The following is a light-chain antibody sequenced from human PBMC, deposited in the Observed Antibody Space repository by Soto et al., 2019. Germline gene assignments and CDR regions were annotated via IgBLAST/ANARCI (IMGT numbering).Light chain of an antibody. CDR1: SSNIGSNY. V-gene: IGLV1-47*01. Sequence: QSVLTQPPSASGTPGQRVTISCSGSSSNIGSNYVYWYQQLPGTAPKLLIYRNNQRPSGVPDRFSGSKSGNTASLTISGLQAEDEADYYCTSWTTSTTMIFGGGTKLTVL. CDR3: TSWTTSTTMI. CDR2: RNN. J-gene: IGLJ2*01.